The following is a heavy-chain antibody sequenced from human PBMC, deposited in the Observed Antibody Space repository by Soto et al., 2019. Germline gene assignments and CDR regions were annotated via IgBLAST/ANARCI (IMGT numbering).Heavy chain of an antibody. V-gene: IGHV1-18*01. CDR3: ARATCTNGVCPPGYYYYYMGV. CDR1: GYTFTSYG. J-gene: IGHJ6*03. Sequence: GASVKVSCKASGYTFTSYGISWVRQAPGQGLEWMGWISAYNGNTNYAQKLQGRVTMTTDTSTSTAYMELRSLRSDDTAVYYCARATCTNGVCPPGYYYYYMGVWGKGTTVTVSS. CDR2: ISAYNGNT. D-gene: IGHD2-8*01.